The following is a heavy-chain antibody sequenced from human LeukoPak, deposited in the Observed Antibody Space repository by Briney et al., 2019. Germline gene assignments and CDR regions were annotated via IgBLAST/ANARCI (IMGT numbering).Heavy chain of an antibody. CDR3: ARDAPSDVVVPAALKYYYYGMDV. J-gene: IGHJ6*02. V-gene: IGHV1-69*13. Sequence: GASVKVSCKASGGTLSSYAISWVRQAPGQGLEWMGGIIPIFGTANYAQKFQGRVTITADESTSTAYMELSSLRSEDTAVYYCARDAPSDVVVPAALKYYYYGMDVWGQGTTVTVSS. D-gene: IGHD2-2*01. CDR1: GGTLSSYA. CDR2: IIPIFGTA.